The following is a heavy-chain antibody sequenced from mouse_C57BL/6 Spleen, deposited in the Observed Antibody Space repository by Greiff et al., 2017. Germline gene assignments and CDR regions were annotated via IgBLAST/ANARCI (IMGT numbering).Heavy chain of an antibody. CDR3: ARQSNWGGYFDV. CDR1: GYTFTEYT. D-gene: IGHD4-1*01. CDR2: FYPGSGSI. Sequence: VQLQQSGAELVKPGASVKLSCKASGYTFTEYTIHWVKQRSGQGLAWIGWFYPGSGSIKYNEKFKDKATLTADKSASTAYLELSRLTSEDSAVYFCARQSNWGGYFDVWGTGTTVTVSS. J-gene: IGHJ1*03. V-gene: IGHV1-62-2*01.